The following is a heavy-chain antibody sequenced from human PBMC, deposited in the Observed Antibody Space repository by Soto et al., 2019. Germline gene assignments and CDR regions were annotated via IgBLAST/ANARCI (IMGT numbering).Heavy chain of an antibody. CDR2: TYYRSKWYN. Sequence: SQTLSLTCVISGDSVSSNSAAWNWIRQSPSRGLEWLGRTYYRSKWYNDYAVSVKSRITTNPDTSKNQFSLQLNSVTPEDTAVYYCARDAGLFTGTTGRYYYYYMDVWGKGTTVTVSS. D-gene: IGHD1-7*01. J-gene: IGHJ6*03. CDR1: GDSVSSNSAA. V-gene: IGHV6-1*01. CDR3: ARDAGLFTGTTGRYYYYYMDV.